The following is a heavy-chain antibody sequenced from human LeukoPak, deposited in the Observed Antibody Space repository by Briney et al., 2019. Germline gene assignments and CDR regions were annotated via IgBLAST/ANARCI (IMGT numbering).Heavy chain of an antibody. J-gene: IGHJ4*02. D-gene: IGHD3-22*01. V-gene: IGHV4-59*01. CDR2: IYYSGST. CDR1: GGSISSYY. CDR3: AGTYYYDSSGYYPKGFECFDY. Sequence: SETLSLTCTVSGGSISSYYWSWIRQPPGKGLEWIGYIYYSGSTNCDPSLKSRVTISVDTSKNQFSLKLSSVTAADTAVYYCAGTYYYDSSGYYPKGFECFDYWGQGTLVTVSS.